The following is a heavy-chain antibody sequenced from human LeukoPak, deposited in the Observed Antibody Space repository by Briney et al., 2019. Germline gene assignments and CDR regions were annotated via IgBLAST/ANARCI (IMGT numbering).Heavy chain of an antibody. V-gene: IGHV1-2*02. J-gene: IGHJ6*03. Sequence: ASVKVSCKASGYTFTGYYMHWVRQAPGQGLEWMGWINPNSGGTNYAQKFQGRVTMTRDTSISTAYMELSRLRSDDTAVYYCARGQQQLVRGYYYYYYMDVWGKGTTVTVSS. CDR3: ARGQQQLVRGYYYYYYMDV. CDR1: GYTFTGYY. D-gene: IGHD6-13*01. CDR2: INPNSGGT.